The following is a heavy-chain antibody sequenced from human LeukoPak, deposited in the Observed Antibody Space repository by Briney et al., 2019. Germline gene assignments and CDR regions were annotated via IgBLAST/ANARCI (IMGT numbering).Heavy chain of an antibody. J-gene: IGHJ5*02. D-gene: IGHD4-17*01. V-gene: IGHV4-34*01. CDR2: INHSGST. Sequence: SETLSLTCAVYGGSFSGYYWSWIRQPPGKGLEWIGGINHSGSTNYNPSLKSRVTISVDTSKNQFSLKLSSVTAADTAVYYCATMTTVTNHSNWFDPWGQGTLVTVSS. CDR1: GGSFSGYY. CDR3: ATMTTVTNHSNWFDP.